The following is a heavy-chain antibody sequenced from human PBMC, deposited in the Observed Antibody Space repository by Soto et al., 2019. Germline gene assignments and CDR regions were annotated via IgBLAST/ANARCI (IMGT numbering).Heavy chain of an antibody. J-gene: IGHJ6*02. CDR1: GFTFSSYD. D-gene: IGHD6-13*01. CDR3: ARGGPGIAAAGTYGMDV. V-gene: IGHV3-13*05. Sequence: EVQLVESGGGLVQPGGSLRLSCAASGFTFSSYDMHWVRQATGKGLEWVSAIGTAGDPYYPGSVKGRFTISRENAKNSLYLQMNSLRAGDTAVCYCARGGPGIAAAGTYGMDVWGQGTTVTVSS. CDR2: IGTAGDP.